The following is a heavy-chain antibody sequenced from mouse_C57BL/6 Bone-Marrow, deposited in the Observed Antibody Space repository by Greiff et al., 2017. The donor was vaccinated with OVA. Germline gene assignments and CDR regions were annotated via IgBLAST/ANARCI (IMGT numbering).Heavy chain of an antibody. V-gene: IGHV5-4*01. D-gene: IGHD2-5*01. J-gene: IGHJ2*01. CDR3: ARDSNYYFDY. CDR2: ISDGGSYT. CDR1: GFTFSSYA. Sequence: EVHLVESGGGLVKPGGSLKLSCVASGFTFSSYAMSWVRQTPEKRLEWVATISDGGSYTYYPDNVKGRFTISRDNAKNNLYLQMSHLKSEDTAMYYCARDSNYYFDYWGQGTTLTVSS.